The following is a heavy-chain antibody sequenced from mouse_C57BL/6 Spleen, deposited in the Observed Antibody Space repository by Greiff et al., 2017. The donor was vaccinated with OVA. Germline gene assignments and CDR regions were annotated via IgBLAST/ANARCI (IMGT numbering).Heavy chain of an antibody. V-gene: IGHV1-64*01. CDR3: ARSHSNSHYYAMDY. D-gene: IGHD2-5*01. CDR2: IRPNSGST. CDR1: GYTFTSYW. Sequence: QVHVMQPGAELVKPGASVKLSCTASGYTFTSYWMHWVQQTPGQGLEWIGMIRPNSGSTNYTEKFKSKATLTVDKASNTAYMQLSSLTSEDSAVYDCARSHSNSHYYAMDYWGKGTSVTVSS. J-gene: IGHJ4*01.